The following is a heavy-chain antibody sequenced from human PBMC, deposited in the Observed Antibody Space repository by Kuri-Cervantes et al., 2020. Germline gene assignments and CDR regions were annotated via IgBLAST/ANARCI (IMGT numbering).Heavy chain of an antibody. CDR2: ISYDGSNK. J-gene: IGHJ4*02. D-gene: IGHD5-24*01. Sequence: GESLKISCAASGFTFSSDGLHWVRQAPGKGLEWVAVISYDGSNKYYADSVKGRFTISRNNSKNTVYLQMDSLRVEDTALYYCERDPSGGYNMAFDSWGQGTLVTVSS. V-gene: IGHV3-30*03. CDR3: ERDPSGGYNMAFDS. CDR1: GFTFSSDG.